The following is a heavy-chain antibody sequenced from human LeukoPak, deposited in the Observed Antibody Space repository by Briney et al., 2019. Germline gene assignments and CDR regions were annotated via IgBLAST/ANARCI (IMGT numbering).Heavy chain of an antibody. CDR1: GYSFTNYW. CDR3: ARHGSFSNQTNYPDY. V-gene: IGHV5-51*01. D-gene: IGHD2/OR15-2a*01. CDR2: ISPIDSTT. Sequence: GESLTISCKGSGYSFTNYWIGWVRQMPGEGLEWVAIISPIDSTTKYRPSFQGRVTISADKSISTAYLQWSSLRASDTAMYYCARHGSFSNQTNYPDYWGQGTLVTVSS. J-gene: IGHJ4*02.